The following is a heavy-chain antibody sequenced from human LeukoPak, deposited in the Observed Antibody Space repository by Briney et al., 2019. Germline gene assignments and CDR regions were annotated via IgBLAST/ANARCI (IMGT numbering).Heavy chain of an antibody. J-gene: IGHJ4*02. CDR2: ISGSGGST. Sequence: GGSLRLSCAASGFTFSSYATSWVRQAPGKGLEWVSAISGSGGSTYYADSVKGQFTISRDNSKNTLYLQMNSLRAEDTAVYYCAKELDGYYYAAGFDYWGQGTLVTVSS. CDR1: GFTFSSYA. D-gene: IGHD3-22*01. CDR3: AKELDGYYYAAGFDY. V-gene: IGHV3-23*01.